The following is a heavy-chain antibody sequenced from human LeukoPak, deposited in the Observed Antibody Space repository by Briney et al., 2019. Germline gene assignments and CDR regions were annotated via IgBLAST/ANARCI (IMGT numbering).Heavy chain of an antibody. J-gene: IGHJ4*02. CDR3: ARGASGGGYLDY. CDR2: INHSGST. Sequence: PSETLSLTCAVYGGSFSGYYWSWIRQPPGKGLEWIGEINHSGSTNYNPSLKSRVTISVDTSKNQFSLKLSSVTAADTAVYYCARGASGGGYLDYWGQGTLVTVSS. CDR1: GGSFSGYY. D-gene: IGHD3-22*01. V-gene: IGHV4-34*01.